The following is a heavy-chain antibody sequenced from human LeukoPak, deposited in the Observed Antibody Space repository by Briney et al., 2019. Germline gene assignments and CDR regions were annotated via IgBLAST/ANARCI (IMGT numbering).Heavy chain of an antibody. J-gene: IGHJ4*02. CDR3: ARTTVTNRFDY. Sequence: SETLSLTCTVSGGSISSGSYYWSWIRQPAGKGLEWIGRIYTSGSTNYNPSLKSRVTISVDTSKNQFSLKLSSVTAADTAVYYCARTTVTNRFDYWGQGTPVTVSS. V-gene: IGHV4-61*02. CDR1: GGSISSGSYY. D-gene: IGHD4-17*01. CDR2: IYTSGST.